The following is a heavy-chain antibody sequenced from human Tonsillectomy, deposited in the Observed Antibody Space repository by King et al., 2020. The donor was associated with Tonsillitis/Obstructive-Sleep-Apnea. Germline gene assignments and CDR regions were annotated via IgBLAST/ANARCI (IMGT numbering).Heavy chain of an antibody. CDR1: GGSISSSSYY. Sequence: QLQESGPGLVKPSETLSLTCTVSGGSISSSSYYWGWIRQPPGKGLEWIGSIYYSGSTYYNPSLKSRVTISVDTSKNQISLKLSSVTAADTAVYYCARHTGGGASYYLDFWGPGNLVTGSS. CDR2: IYYSGST. CDR3: ARHTGGGASYYLDF. D-gene: IGHD1-14*01. V-gene: IGHV4-39*01. J-gene: IGHJ4*02.